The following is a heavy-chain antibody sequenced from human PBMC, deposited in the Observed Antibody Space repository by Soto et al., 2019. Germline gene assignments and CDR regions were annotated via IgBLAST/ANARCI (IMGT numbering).Heavy chain of an antibody. J-gene: IGHJ4*02. CDR3: ARIGGWYDIDF. D-gene: IGHD6-19*01. V-gene: IGHV4-61*01. CDR2: IFYNGTA. Sequence: SETLSLTCSVSGGSVSSGSFQWRWIRQPPGKGIQFIGSIFYNGTANYSPSLKNRVSISIDTSQSQFILQLIHVAAADTAVYYCARIGGWYDIDFWGQGSLVT. CDR1: GGSVSSGSFQ.